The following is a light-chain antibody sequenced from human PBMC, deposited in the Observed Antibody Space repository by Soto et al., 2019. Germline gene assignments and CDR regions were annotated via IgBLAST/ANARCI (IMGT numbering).Light chain of an antibody. CDR2: DAS. Sequence: DIQMTQSPSTLSGSVGDRVTITCRASQTISSWLAWYQQKPGKAPKLLIYDASSLESGVPSRFSGSGYGTEFTLTISSLQPDDFATYYCQHYNSYSEAFGQGTKVDIK. CDR3: QHYNSYSEA. CDR1: QTISSW. V-gene: IGKV1-5*01. J-gene: IGKJ1*01.